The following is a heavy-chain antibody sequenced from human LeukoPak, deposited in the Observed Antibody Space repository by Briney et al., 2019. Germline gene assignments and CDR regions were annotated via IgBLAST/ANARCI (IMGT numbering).Heavy chain of an antibody. CDR1: GFTFTNAW. CDR3: AELGITMIGGV. Sequence: GGSLRLSCTASGFTFTNAWMTWVRQTAGKGLEWVSAISGSGGSTYYADSVKGRFTISRDNAKNSLYLQMNSLRAEDTAVYYCAELGITMIGGVWGKGTTVTISS. D-gene: IGHD3-10*02. J-gene: IGHJ6*04. V-gene: IGHV3-48*03. CDR2: ISGSGGST.